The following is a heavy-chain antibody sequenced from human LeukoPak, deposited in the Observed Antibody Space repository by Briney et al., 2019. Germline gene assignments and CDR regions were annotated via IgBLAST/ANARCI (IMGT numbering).Heavy chain of an antibody. CDR3: ASVEVVPAAIKGTFDY. CDR1: GGSISSGSYY. CDR2: IYSRGST. V-gene: IGHV4-61*02. J-gene: IGHJ4*02. D-gene: IGHD2-2*01. Sequence: SETLSLTCTVSGGSISSGSYYWNWIRQPAGTGLEWIGRIYSRGSTYYNPSLKSRVTISVDTSKNQFSLKLSSVTAADTAVYYCASVEVVPAAIKGTFDYWGQGTLVTVSS.